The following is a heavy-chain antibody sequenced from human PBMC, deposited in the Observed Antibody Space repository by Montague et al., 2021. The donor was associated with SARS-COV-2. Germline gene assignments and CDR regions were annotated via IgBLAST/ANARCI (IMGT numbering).Heavy chain of an antibody. CDR3: ARDSRIVGATGGMDV. CDR2: IKPDGGEK. J-gene: IGHJ6*02. V-gene: IGHV3-7*03. Sequence: SLRLSCAASGFTFSSYWMSRVRQTPGKGLEWVANIKPDGGEKHYVDSVKGRFTISRDNAKNSLNLQTDSLRAEDTALYYCARDSRIVGATGGMDVWGQGTTVIVSS. D-gene: IGHD1-26*01. CDR1: GFTFSSYW.